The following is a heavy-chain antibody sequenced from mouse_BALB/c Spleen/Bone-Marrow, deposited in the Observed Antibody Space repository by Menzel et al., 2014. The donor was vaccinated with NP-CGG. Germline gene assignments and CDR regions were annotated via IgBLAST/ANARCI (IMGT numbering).Heavy chain of an antibody. CDR2: ISSGGGST. V-gene: IGHV5-12-1*01. CDR1: GFAFSSYD. CDR3: ASHKDGYYDAMDC. J-gene: IGHJ4*01. D-gene: IGHD2-3*01. Sequence: EVKLMESGGGLVKPGGSLKLSCAASGFAFSSYDMSWVRQTPEKRLEWVAYISSGGGSTYYPDTVKGRFTISRDNAKNTLFLQMSSLKFEDAALYYCASHKDGYYDAMDCWGQGASVTVSS.